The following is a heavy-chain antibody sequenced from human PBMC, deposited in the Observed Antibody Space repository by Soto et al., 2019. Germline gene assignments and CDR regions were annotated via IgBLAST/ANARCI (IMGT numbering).Heavy chain of an antibody. Sequence: GGSLRLSCAASGFTFSNYAMSWVRQAPGKGLAWVSTIDNGGGTYYADSVKGRFTISRDNSKNTVYLQMNSPRAEDTAVYYCARDFWSVGFQAYMDVWGKGTTVTVSS. CDR2: IDNGGGT. CDR1: GFTFSNYA. V-gene: IGHV3-23*01. D-gene: IGHD3-3*01. CDR3: ARDFWSVGFQAYMDV. J-gene: IGHJ6*03.